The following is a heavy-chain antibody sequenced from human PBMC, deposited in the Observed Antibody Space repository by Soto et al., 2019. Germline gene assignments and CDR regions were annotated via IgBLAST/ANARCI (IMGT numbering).Heavy chain of an antibody. CDR1: GFSLTTSGVG. CDR2: IYWHDDK. CDR3: AQRIRRRVFGWVTSPESYFDF. D-gene: IGHD3-3*01. V-gene: IGHV2-5*01. Sequence: QITLNESSPTVVKPAENLTLTCTFSGFSLTTSGVGVGWIRQSPGQAPESLALIYWHDDKRYSASLKSRLTITKDTSKNQVGLKMASMDPADTATYYCAQRIRRRVFGWVTSPESYFDFWGRGTPVVVSS. J-gene: IGHJ4*02.